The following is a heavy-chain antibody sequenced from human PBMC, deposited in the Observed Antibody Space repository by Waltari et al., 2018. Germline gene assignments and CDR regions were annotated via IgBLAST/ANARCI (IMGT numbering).Heavy chain of an antibody. Sequence: QVQLVQSGAEVKKPGSSVNFSCKASGGTFSSYAISWVRQAPGQGLEWMGGIIPILGIANYAQKFQGRVTITADKSTSTAYMELSSLRSEDTAVYYCATAGGSSSALFDYWGQGTLVTVSS. J-gene: IGHJ4*02. CDR2: IIPILGIA. D-gene: IGHD6-6*01. V-gene: IGHV1-69*10. CDR3: ATAGGSSSALFDY. CDR1: GGTFSSYA.